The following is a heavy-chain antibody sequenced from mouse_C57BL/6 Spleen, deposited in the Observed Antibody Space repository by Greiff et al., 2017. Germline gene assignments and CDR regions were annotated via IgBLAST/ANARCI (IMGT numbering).Heavy chain of an antibody. J-gene: IGHJ4*01. D-gene: IGHD2-1*01. Sequence: EVQLQQSGAELVKPGASVKLSCTASGFNIKDYYMHWVKQRTEQGLEWIGRIDPEDGETKYAPKFPGKATITADTSSNTAYLQLSSLTSEDTAVYYCARRNGKWAMDYWGQGTSVTVSS. V-gene: IGHV14-2*01. CDR2: IDPEDGET. CDR3: ARRNGKWAMDY. CDR1: GFNIKDYY.